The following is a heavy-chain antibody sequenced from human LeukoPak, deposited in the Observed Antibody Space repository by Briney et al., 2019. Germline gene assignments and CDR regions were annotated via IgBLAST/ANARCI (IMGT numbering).Heavy chain of an antibody. D-gene: IGHD2-15*01. CDR2: IIPIFGTA. Sequence: GASVKVSCKASGGTFSSYAISWVRQAPGQGLEWMGGIIPIFGTANYAHEFQGSVTITTVESTSTAYMELSSLRSADTTVYYCASLAARPGYYMGVWGKGTTVTVSS. CDR1: GGTFSSYA. J-gene: IGHJ6*03. V-gene: IGHV1-69*05. CDR3: ASLAARPGYYMGV.